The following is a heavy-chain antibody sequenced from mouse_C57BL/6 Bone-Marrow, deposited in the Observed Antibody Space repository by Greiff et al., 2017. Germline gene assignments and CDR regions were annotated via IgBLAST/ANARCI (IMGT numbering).Heavy chain of an antibody. CDR1: GFTFSDYY. CDR3: ARASKDGLLGAMDY. CDR2: INYDGSST. D-gene: IGHD2-3*01. Sequence: EVKLVESEGGLVQPGSSMKLSCTASGFTFSDYYMAWVRQVPEKGLEWVANINYDGSSTYYLDSLKSRFIISRDNAKNILYLQMSSLKSEDTATYYCARASKDGLLGAMDYWGQGTSVTVSS. J-gene: IGHJ4*01. V-gene: IGHV5-16*01.